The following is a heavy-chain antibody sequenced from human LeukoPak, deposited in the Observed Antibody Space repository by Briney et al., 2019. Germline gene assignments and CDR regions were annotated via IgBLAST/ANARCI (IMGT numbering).Heavy chain of an antibody. Sequence: GGSLRLSCAASGFTFSSYSMNWVRQAPGKGLEWVSSISSSSSYIYYADSVKGRFTISRDNAKNSLYLQMNSLGAEDTAVYYCARFLSGNAFDIWGQGTMVTVSS. V-gene: IGHV3-21*01. CDR2: ISSSSSYI. J-gene: IGHJ3*02. D-gene: IGHD6-13*01. CDR3: ARFLSGNAFDI. CDR1: GFTFSSYS.